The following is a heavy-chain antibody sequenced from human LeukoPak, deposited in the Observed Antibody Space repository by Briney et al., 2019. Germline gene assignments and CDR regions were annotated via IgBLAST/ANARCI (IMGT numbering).Heavy chain of an antibody. Sequence: GESLKISCNGSVYIFMISWISWAGQLPGKGREWMGIIYPGDSDTRYSPSFQGQVTLSADTSISTAYLQWSSLKASDTAMYYCERQAVAGTGDYWGQGTLVTVSS. CDR3: ERQAVAGTGDY. CDR2: IYPGDSDT. D-gene: IGHD6-19*01. CDR1: VYIFMISW. J-gene: IGHJ4*02. V-gene: IGHV5-51*01.